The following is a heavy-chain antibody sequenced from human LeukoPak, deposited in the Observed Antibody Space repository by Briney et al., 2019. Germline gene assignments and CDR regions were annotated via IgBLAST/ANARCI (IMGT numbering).Heavy chain of an antibody. D-gene: IGHD1-26*01. J-gene: IGHJ3*02. Sequence: GGSLRLSCAASGFTFSSYAMSWVRQAPGKGLEWVSVISGSGSDTYYADSVKGRFTISRDNAKNSLYLQMNSLRAEDTAVYYCASNPLGQVGATSDIWGQGTMVTVSS. V-gene: IGHV3-21*01. CDR1: GFTFSSYA. CDR2: ISGSGSDT. CDR3: ASNPLGQVGATSDI.